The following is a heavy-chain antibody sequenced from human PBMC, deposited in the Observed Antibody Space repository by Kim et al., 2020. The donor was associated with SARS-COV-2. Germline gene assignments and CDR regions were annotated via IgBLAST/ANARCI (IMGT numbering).Heavy chain of an antibody. CDR1: GFTFDDYG. CDR2: INWNGGST. V-gene: IGHV3-20*01. J-gene: IGHJ5*02. Sequence: GGSLRLSCAASGFTFDDYGMSWVRQAPGKGLEWVSGINWNGGSTGYADSVKGRFTISRDNAKNSLYLQMNSLRAEDTALYHCARVALKGTQVGYNWFDPWGQGTLVTVSS. CDR3: ARVALKGTQVGYNWFDP. D-gene: IGHD2-21*01.